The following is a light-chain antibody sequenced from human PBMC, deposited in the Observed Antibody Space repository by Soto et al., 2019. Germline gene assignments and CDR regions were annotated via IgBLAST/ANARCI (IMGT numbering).Light chain of an antibody. CDR3: QQYNIWRSIS. V-gene: IGKV3-15*01. CDR2: DTS. CDR1: QSISNK. Sequence: EIVMTQSPATLSVSPGERATLSCRASQSISNKLAWYQHKPGQAPRLLIYDTSTRVAGIPARFTGSGSGTAFTLTISSLQSEDFAVYYCQQYNIWRSISFGHGTRLESK. J-gene: IGKJ5*01.